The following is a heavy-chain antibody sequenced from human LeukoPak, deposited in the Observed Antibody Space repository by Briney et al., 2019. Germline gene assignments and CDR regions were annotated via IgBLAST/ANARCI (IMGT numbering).Heavy chain of an antibody. CDR3: ARRLKTVVAEHYFDY. V-gene: IGHV4-59*01. Sequence: SETLSLTCTVSGGSISSYHWSWIRQPPGKGLEWIGYIYYSGSTDYNPSLKSRVTISVDTSKVFLKLTSVTTADTAVYYCARRLKTVVAEHYFDYWGQGTLVTVSS. J-gene: IGHJ4*02. D-gene: IGHD3-22*01. CDR1: GGSISSYH. CDR2: IYYSGST.